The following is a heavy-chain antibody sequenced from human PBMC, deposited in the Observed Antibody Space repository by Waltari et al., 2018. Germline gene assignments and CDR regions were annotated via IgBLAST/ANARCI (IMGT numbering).Heavy chain of an antibody. CDR2: INQIGST. CDR1: GGSFSGYY. V-gene: IGHV4-34*01. Sequence: QVQLQQWGAGLLEPSETLSLTCAVSGGSFSGYYGSWIRQSPEKGLEWIGEINQIGSTTYTPSLKSRVTISVDTSKNQFSLKLSSVTAADTAVYYCARVGQLVRFYWYFDLWGRGTLVTVSS. D-gene: IGHD6-6*01. CDR3: ARVGQLVRFYWYFDL. J-gene: IGHJ2*01.